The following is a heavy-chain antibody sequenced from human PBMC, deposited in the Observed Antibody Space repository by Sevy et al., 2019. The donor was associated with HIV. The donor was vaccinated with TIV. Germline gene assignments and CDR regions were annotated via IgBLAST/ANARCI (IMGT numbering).Heavy chain of an antibody. CDR3: AGDSARVIVPTAGFDS. CDR2: IWYDGRTK. D-gene: IGHD1-1*01. V-gene: IGHV3-33*01. CDR1: GFTFRSFS. Sequence: GGSLRLSCSASGFTFRSFSMHWVRQAPGKGLEWVAAIWYDGRTKQYADSVKGRFTISRDNSKNMLMLEMNSLRAEDTALYSCAGDSARVIVPTAGFDSWGQGTVVTVSS. J-gene: IGHJ5*01.